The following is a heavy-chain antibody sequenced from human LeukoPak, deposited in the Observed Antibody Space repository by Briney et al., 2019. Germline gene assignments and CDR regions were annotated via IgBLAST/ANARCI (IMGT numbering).Heavy chain of an antibody. V-gene: IGHV1-18*01. CDR1: GYTFTSYG. CDR2: ISGSTGNR. D-gene: IGHD4-11*01. Sequence: ASEKVSCKASGYTFTSYGINWVRQAPRQGLEGMGWISGSTGNRKYEQKIQGRVTLTTDTSTRTAYMELRSLRSDDTAVYYCARGTVGGNDYYYMDVWGKGTTVTVSS. CDR3: ARGTVGGNDYYYMDV. J-gene: IGHJ6*03.